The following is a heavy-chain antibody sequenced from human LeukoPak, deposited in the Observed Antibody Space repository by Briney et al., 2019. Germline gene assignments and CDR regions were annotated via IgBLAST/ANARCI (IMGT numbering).Heavy chain of an antibody. CDR1: GYTFTGSY. Sequence: ASVTVSCKASGYTFTGSYIHWVRQAPGQGLEGMGWINPNSGGISSAQKFQGRVTMTRDTSVGTAYMELSRLRSDDTALYYCARETGYCSGGRCYFIYWGQGTLVTVSS. D-gene: IGHD2-15*01. V-gene: IGHV1-2*02. CDR2: INPNSGGI. J-gene: IGHJ4*02. CDR3: ARETGYCSGGRCYFIY.